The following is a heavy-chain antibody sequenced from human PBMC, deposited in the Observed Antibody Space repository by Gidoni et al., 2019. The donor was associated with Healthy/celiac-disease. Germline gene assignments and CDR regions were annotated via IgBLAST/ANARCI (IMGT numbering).Heavy chain of an antibody. CDR3: AAVRYNYGYGFDY. J-gene: IGHJ4*02. D-gene: IGHD5-18*01. CDR2: IVVGSGNT. Sequence: QMQLVPFGPAVTKPGTSVNVSCKASRLTFSKSAVQWVGQDRGQRLEWIGWIVVGSGNTSYAQEFQERVTITRYMSTSTAYMELSSLRSEDTAVYYCAAVRYNYGYGFDYWGQGTLVTVSS. V-gene: IGHV1-58*01. CDR1: RLTFSKSA.